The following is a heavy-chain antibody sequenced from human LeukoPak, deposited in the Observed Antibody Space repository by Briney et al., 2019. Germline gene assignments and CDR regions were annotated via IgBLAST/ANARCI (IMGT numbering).Heavy chain of an antibody. CDR2: IYYSGNT. J-gene: IGHJ4*02. D-gene: IGHD4-17*01. CDR1: GGSISSYY. V-gene: IGHV4-59*01. Sequence: TSETLSLTCTVSGGSISSYYWSWIRQPPGKGLEWIGYIYYSGNTNYNPSLKSRVTISVDTSKNQFSLKLSSVTAADTAVYYCARGSTTVIRYWGQGTLVTVSS. CDR3: ARGSTTVIRY.